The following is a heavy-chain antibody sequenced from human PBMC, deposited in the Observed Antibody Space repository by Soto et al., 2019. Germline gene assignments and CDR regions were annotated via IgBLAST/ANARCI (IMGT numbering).Heavy chain of an antibody. J-gene: IGHJ6*02. D-gene: IGHD3-3*01. V-gene: IGHV3-48*04. CDR2: ISSSSSTI. Sequence: GGSLRLSCAASGFIFSSYSMNWVRQAPGKGLEWVSYISSSSSTIYYADSVKGRFTISRDNAKNSLYLQMNSLRAEDTAVYYCARDRYSYYDFWSGYLPYYYYGMDVWGQGTTVTVSS. CDR1: GFIFSSYS. CDR3: ARDRYSYYDFWSGYLPYYYYGMDV.